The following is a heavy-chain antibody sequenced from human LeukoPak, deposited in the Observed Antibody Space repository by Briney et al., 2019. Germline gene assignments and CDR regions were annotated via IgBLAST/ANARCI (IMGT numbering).Heavy chain of an antibody. CDR2: INHSGST. CDR1: GGSFSGYY. J-gene: IGHJ4*02. Sequence: KPSETLSLTCAVYGGSFSGYYWSWIRQPPGKGLEWIGEINHSGSTNYNPSLKSRVTISVDTSKNQFSLKLSSVTAADTAVYYCARDHWRSSGWYHYWGQGTLVTVSS. V-gene: IGHV4-34*01. CDR3: ARDHWRSSGWYHY. D-gene: IGHD6-19*01.